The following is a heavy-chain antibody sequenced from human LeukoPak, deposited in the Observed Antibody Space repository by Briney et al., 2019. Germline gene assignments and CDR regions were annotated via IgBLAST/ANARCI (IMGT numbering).Heavy chain of an antibody. CDR2: ISYDGSNK. CDR3: AELGITMIGGV. D-gene: IGHD3-10*02. CDR1: GFPFSSFA. J-gene: IGHJ6*04. Sequence: GRSLRLSCAASGFPFSSFAVHWVRQAPGMGLDWVALISYDGSNKYYADSVKGRLTISRDNAKNSLYLQMNSLRAEDTAVYYCAELGITMIGGVWGKGTTVTISS. V-gene: IGHV3-30*04.